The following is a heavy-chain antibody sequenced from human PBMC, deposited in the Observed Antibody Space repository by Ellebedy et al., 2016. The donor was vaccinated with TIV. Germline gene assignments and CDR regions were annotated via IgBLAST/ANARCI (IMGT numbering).Heavy chain of an antibody. D-gene: IGHD1-26*01. J-gene: IGHJ5*02. CDR2: IEYSGNI. CDR1: GGFITSSDSY. CDR3: ARVKATGDQARGLIDV. Sequence: MPSETLSLTCTVSGGFITSSDSYWGWIRQPPGKGLEWIATIEYSGNIYYNASLKSRVIISADISKNQFSLQVSSLTAADTAVYYCARVKATGDQARGLIDVWGQGTLVTVSS. V-gene: IGHV4-39*01.